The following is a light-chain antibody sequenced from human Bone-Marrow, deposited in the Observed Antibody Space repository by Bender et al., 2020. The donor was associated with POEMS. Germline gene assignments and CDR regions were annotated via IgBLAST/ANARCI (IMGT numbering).Light chain of an antibody. CDR2: RDN. Sequence: QSVLTQPSSASGTPGQRVIISCSGSSSNIGENYVSWYQQLPGTAPKLLIQRDNLRPSGVPDRFSGFKSGTSASLAISGLRSEDEADYYCQSYDNSLGGWVFGGGTKLTVL. CDR3: QSYDNSLGGWV. V-gene: IGLV1-47*01. J-gene: IGLJ3*02. CDR1: SSNIGENY.